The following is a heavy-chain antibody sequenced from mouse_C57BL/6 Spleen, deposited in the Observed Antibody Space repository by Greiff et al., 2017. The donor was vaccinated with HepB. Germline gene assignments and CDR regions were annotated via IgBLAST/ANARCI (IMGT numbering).Heavy chain of an antibody. J-gene: IGHJ3*01. D-gene: IGHD1-1*01. CDR3: ARDQYYYGSSEFAY. CDR2: ISYDGSN. CDR1: GYSITSGYY. V-gene: IGHV3-6*01. Sequence: EVKLQESGPGLVKPSQSLSLTCSVTGYSITSGYYWNWIRQFPGNKLEWMGYISYDGSNNYNPSLKNRISITRDTSKNQFFLKLNSVTTEDTATYYCARDQYYYGSSEFAYWGQVTLVTVSA.